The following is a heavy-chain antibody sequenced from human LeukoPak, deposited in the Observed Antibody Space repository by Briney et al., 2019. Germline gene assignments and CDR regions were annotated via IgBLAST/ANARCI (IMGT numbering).Heavy chain of an antibody. V-gene: IGHV4-59*01. D-gene: IGHD4-17*01. Sequence: PSETLSLTCTVSGGSISSYYWSWIRQPPGKGLEWIGYIYYSGSTNYNPSLKSRVTISVDTSKNQFSLKLSSVTAADTAVYYCARAKTDGDQILFDPWGQGTLVTVSS. CDR3: ARAKTDGDQILFDP. J-gene: IGHJ5*02. CDR2: IYYSGST. CDR1: GGSISSYY.